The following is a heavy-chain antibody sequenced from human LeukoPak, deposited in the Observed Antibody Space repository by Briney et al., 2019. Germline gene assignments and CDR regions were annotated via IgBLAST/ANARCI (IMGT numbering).Heavy chain of an antibody. CDR1: GYTFTGYY. J-gene: IGHJ4*02. V-gene: IGHV1-2*02. Sequence: GASVKVSCKASGYTFTGYYIHWVRQAPGQGLEWMGWINPNSGGTNYAQKFQGRVTMTRGTSISTAYMELSRLRSDDTAVYYCARVLERHFDYWGQGTLVTVSS. CDR3: ARVLERHFDY. D-gene: IGHD1-1*01. CDR2: INPNSGGT.